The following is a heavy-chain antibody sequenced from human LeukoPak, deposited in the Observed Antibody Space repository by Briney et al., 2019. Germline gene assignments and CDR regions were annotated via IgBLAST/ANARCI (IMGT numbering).Heavy chain of an antibody. CDR3: ARGPPKVYSSSRWPFY. J-gene: IGHJ4*02. V-gene: IGHV1-8*01. Sequence: ASVKVSCKASGYTSTSYDINWVRQATGQGLEWMGWMNPNSGNTGYAQKFQGRVTMTRNTSISTAYMELSSLRSEDTAVYYCARGPPKVYSSSRWPFYWGQGTLVTVSS. CDR1: GYTSTSYD. CDR2: MNPNSGNT. D-gene: IGHD6-6*01.